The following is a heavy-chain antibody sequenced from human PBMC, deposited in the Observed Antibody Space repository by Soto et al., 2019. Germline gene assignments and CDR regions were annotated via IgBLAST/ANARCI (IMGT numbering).Heavy chain of an antibody. CDR2: INPKSGGT. D-gene: IGHD1-26*01. CDR1: GYTFTGYY. J-gene: IGHJ4*02. V-gene: IGHV1-2*02. Sequence: QVQLVQSGAEVKKPGASVNVSCKASGYTFTGYYMHWVRQAPGQGLEWMGWINPKSGGTIYPQKFQGRVTMTWDTSISTAYMALTRLRSDDTAVYYCARDLAKGGGSAGFDYWGQGTLVTVSS. CDR3: ARDLAKGGGSAGFDY.